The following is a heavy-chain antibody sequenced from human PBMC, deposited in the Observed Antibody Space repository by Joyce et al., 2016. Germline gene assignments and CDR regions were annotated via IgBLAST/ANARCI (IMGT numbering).Heavy chain of an antibody. CDR1: GFPLRSCG. J-gene: IGHJ4*02. CDR3: ARNSETSSITIFGVGD. Sequence: QVQLVESGGGVVQPGRSLRLSCAAFGFPLRSCGGHWVRQAPGKGLQWVAYISYDGSNRYYAESVKGRFTISRDKSKNTVYLQMNSLRAEDTALYYCARNSETSSITIFGVGDLGQGTLVTVSS. D-gene: IGHD3-3*01. V-gene: IGHV3-30*03. CDR2: ISYDGSNR.